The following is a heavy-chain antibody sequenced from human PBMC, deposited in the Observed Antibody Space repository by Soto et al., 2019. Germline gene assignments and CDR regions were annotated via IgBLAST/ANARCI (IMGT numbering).Heavy chain of an antibody. CDR1: GFTFSSYV. CDR3: AVRGSGSGDAFDI. V-gene: IGHV3-23*01. J-gene: IGHJ3*02. D-gene: IGHD3-10*01. Sequence: EVQLLESGGGLVQPGGSLRLSCAASGFTFSSYVMSWVRQAPGKGLEWVSAISGSGGSTYYADSVKGRFTISRDNSKNTLYLQMNSLRAEDTAVYYCAVRGSGSGDAFDIWGQGTMVTVSS. CDR2: ISGSGGST.